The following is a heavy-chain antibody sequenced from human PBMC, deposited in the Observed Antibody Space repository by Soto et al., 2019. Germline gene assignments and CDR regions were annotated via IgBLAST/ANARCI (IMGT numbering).Heavy chain of an antibody. CDR2: MNPNSGGT. J-gene: IGHJ4*02. V-gene: IGHV1-2*02. CDR3: ASAAVTGTAGLDF. CDR1: GYTFSGFY. Sequence: ASVKVSCKASGYTFSGFYMHWVRQAPGQGLEWMGWMNPNSGGTKSAEKFQGRVTMTRDTSISTAYMELSRLTSDDTAVYYCASAAVTGTAGLDFWGQGTQVTVSS. D-gene: IGHD6-19*01.